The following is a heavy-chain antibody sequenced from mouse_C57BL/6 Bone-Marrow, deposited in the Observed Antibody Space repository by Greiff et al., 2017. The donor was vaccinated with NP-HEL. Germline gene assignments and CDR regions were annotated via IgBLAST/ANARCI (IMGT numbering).Heavy chain of an antibody. CDR2: ISSGGSYT. Sequence: EVQRVESGGDLVKPGGSLKLSCAASGFTFSSYGMSWVRQTPDKRLEWVATISSGGSYTYYPDSVKGRFTISRDNAKNTLYLQMSSLKSEDTAMYYCARPRKGTTVECAMDYWGQGTSVTVSS. D-gene: IGHD1-1*01. CDR1: GFTFSSYG. V-gene: IGHV5-6*01. J-gene: IGHJ4*01. CDR3: ARPRKGTTVECAMDY.